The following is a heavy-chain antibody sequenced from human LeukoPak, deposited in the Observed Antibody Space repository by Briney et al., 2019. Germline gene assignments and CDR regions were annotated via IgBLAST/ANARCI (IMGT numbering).Heavy chain of an antibody. D-gene: IGHD4-17*01. J-gene: IGHJ4*02. Sequence: GGSRRLSCAASGFTFSTYAMHWVRQAPGKGLEWVAVIWSDSTNKYYADSVRGRFTISRDNSKSTLYLQMSSLRAEDTAMYYCARDRLTTVTTFHFDYWGQGTLVTVSS. CDR1: GFTFSTYA. V-gene: IGHV3-33*01. CDR2: IWSDSTNK. CDR3: ARDRLTTVTTFHFDY.